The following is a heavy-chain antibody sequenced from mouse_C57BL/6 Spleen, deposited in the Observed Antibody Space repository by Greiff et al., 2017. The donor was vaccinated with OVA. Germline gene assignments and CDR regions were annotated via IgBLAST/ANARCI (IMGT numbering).Heavy chain of an antibody. CDR1: GFSLTSYG. V-gene: IGHV2-5*01. D-gene: IGHD1-1*01. CDR2: IWRGGST. CDR3: AKNRHYGSSYGYFDV. Sequence: VKLMESGPGLVQPSQSLSITCTVSGFSLTSYGVHWVRQSPGKGLEWLGVIWRGGSTDYNAAFMSRLSITKDNSKSQVFFKMNSLQADDTAIYYCAKNRHYGSSYGYFDVWGTGTTVTVSS. J-gene: IGHJ1*03.